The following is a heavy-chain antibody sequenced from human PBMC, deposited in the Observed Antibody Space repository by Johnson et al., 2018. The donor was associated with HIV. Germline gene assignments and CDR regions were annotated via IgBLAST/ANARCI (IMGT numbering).Heavy chain of an antibody. CDR3: AKETVRQQLVLGTDAFDI. CDR1: GFTFSSYA. Sequence: VQLVESGGGVVQPGRSLRLSCAASGFTFSSYAMHWVRQAPGKGLEWVAVISYDGSNKYYADSVKGRFTISRDNSKNTLYLQMNSLRAEDTAVYYCAKETVRQQLVLGTDAFDIWGQGTMVTDSS. D-gene: IGHD6-13*01. CDR2: ISYDGSNK. J-gene: IGHJ3*02. V-gene: IGHV3-30-3*01.